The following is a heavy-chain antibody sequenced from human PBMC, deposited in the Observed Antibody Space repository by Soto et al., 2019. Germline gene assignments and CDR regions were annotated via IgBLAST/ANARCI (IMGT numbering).Heavy chain of an antibody. D-gene: IGHD6-13*01. Sequence: GASVKVSCKASGCSFSLYAISWVRQAPGQGLEWMGGFIPSLGTVNYAQTFQGRVSISADEATNTAYMELTSLRSEDTAVYYCARDRIAAARLIQYGMEVWFHGLXIPVSS. CDR3: ARDRIAAARLIQYGMEV. CDR1: GCSFSLYA. J-gene: IGHJ6*02. V-gene: IGHV1-69*13. CDR2: FIPSLGTV.